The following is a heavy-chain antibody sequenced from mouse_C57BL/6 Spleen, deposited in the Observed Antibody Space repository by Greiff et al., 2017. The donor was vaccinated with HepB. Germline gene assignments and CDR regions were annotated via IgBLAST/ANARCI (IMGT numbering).Heavy chain of an antibody. V-gene: IGHV1-18*01. Sequence: EVQLQQSGPELVKPGASVKIPCKASGYTFTDYNMDWGKQSHGKSLEWIGDITPNNGGTIYKQKFKVKATLTVDKSSSTAYMELRSLTSEDTAVYYGARHSSYGWYVDVWGTGTTVTVSS. CDR1: GYTFTDYN. J-gene: IGHJ1*03. CDR3: ARHSSYGWYVDV. CDR2: ITPNNGGT. D-gene: IGHD1-1*01.